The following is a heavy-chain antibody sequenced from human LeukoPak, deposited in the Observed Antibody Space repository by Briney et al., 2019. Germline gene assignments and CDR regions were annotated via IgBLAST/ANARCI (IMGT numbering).Heavy chain of an antibody. Sequence: SETLSLTCTVSGGSISSSSYYWGWIRQPPGKGLEWIGSIYYSGSTYYNPSLKSRVTISVDTSKNQFSLKLSSVTATDTAVYYCARQGNYYVPFDYWGQGTLVTVSS. D-gene: IGHD3-10*02. CDR3: ARQGNYYVPFDY. CDR2: IYYSGST. V-gene: IGHV4-39*01. J-gene: IGHJ4*02. CDR1: GGSISSSSYY.